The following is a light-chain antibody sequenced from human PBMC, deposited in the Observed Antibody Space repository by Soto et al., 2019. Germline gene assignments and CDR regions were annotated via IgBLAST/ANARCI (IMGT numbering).Light chain of an antibody. Sequence: EIVWTQSPGTLSLSPGERATLSCRASQSVSSSYLAWYQQEPGQAPRLLIYGASTRATGIPARFSGSGSGTEFTLTISSLQSEDFAVYFCQQYKNWPPITFGQGTRLANK. V-gene: IGKV3-15*01. J-gene: IGKJ5*01. CDR1: QSVSSSY. CDR2: GAS. CDR3: QQYKNWPPIT.